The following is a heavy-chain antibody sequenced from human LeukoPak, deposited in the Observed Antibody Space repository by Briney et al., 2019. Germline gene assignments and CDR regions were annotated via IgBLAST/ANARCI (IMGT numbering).Heavy chain of an antibody. CDR3: ARETSRITIFGVVIPDAFDI. D-gene: IGHD3-3*01. J-gene: IGHJ3*02. CDR1: GGSISSGSYY. V-gene: IGHV4-61*02. Sequence: SETLSLTCTVSGGSISSGSYYWSWIRQPAGKGLEWIGRIYTSGSTNYNPSLKSRVTISVDTSKNQFSLKLSSVTAADTAVYYCARETSRITIFGVVIPDAFDIWGQGTMVTVS. CDR2: IYTSGST.